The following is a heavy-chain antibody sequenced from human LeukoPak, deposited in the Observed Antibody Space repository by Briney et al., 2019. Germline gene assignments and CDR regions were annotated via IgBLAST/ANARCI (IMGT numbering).Heavy chain of an antibody. V-gene: IGHV1-18*01. J-gene: IGHJ1*01. CDR2: ISRYNVER. Sequence: EASVKVSCKTSGYTFTNFGLNWLRQAPGQGLEWMGRISRYNVERHLAQSLQDKVTMTTDTSTNTAYMELRSLTSDDTAVYYCARDLDSDLYEPLQHWGQGTLVTVSS. CDR1: GYTFTNFG. D-gene: IGHD6-19*01. CDR3: ARDLDSDLYEPLQH.